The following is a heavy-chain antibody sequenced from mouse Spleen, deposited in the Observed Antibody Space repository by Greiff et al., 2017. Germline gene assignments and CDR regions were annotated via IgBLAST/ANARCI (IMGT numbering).Heavy chain of an antibody. CDR2: ISSGGSYT. CDR3: ARMAY. CDR1: GFTFSSYA. V-gene: IGHV5-9-1*01. Sequence: EVMLVESGGGLVKPGGSLKLSCAASGFTFSSYAMSWVRQTPEKRLEWVATISSGGSYTYYPDSVKGRFTISRDNAKNTLYLQMSSLRSGDTAMYYCARMAYWGQGTLLTVSA. J-gene: IGHJ3*01.